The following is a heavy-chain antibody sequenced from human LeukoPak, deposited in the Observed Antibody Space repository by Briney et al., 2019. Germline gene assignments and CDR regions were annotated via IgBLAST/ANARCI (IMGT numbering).Heavy chain of an antibody. CDR3: ARDRRYYDFWSSFDY. CDR1: GFTFSSYG. D-gene: IGHD3-3*01. CDR2: IWYDGNNK. J-gene: IGHJ4*02. Sequence: PGGSLRLSCAASGFTFSSYGMHWVRQAPGKGLEWVAVIWYDGNNKYYADSVKGRFTISRDNSKNTLYLQMNSLRAEDTAVYYCARDRRYYDFWSSFDYWGQGTLVTVSS. V-gene: IGHV3-33*01.